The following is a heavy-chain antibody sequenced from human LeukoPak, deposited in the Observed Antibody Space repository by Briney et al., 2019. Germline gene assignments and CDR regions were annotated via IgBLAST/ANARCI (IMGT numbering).Heavy chain of an antibody. CDR3: ARDLMVRGVMGFDY. V-gene: IGHV1-18*01. CDR2: ISAYNGNT. D-gene: IGHD3-10*01. Sequence: GASVKVSCKASGYTFTSYGISWVRQAPGQGLEWMGWISAYNGNTNYAQKLQGRVTMTTDTSTSTAYMELRSLRSDDTAVYYCARDLMVRGVMGFDYWGQGTLVTVSS. CDR1: GYTFTSYG. J-gene: IGHJ4*02.